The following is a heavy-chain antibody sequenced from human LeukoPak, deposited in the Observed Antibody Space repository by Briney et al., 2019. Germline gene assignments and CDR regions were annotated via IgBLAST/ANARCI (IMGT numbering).Heavy chain of an antibody. D-gene: IGHD3-10*01. CDR1: GFTFSTFE. CDR3: AGGFGSYSPDY. V-gene: IGHV3-48*03. J-gene: IGHJ4*02. CDR2: ISSSGTTV. Sequence: GGSLRLSCAASGFTFSTFELNWVRQAPGKGLEWVSYISSSGTTVYYADSVKGRFTISRDNAKSALYLQMNSLRVEDTAVYYCAGGFGSYSPDYWGQGTLVTVSS.